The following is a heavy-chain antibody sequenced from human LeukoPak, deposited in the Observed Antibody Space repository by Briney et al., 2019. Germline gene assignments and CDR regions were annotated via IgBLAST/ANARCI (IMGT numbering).Heavy chain of an antibody. CDR1: GFTFSSYG. Sequence: GSLRLSCAASGFTFSSYGMHWVRQAPGKGLEWVAVIPYDGSNKYYADSVKGRFTISRDNSKNTLYLQMNSLRAEDTAVYYCAREYSSSWYPSEDYYYYYGMDVWGQGTTVTVSS. CDR2: IPYDGSNK. D-gene: IGHD6-13*01. J-gene: IGHJ6*02. CDR3: AREYSSSWYPSEDYYYYYGMDV. V-gene: IGHV3-30*03.